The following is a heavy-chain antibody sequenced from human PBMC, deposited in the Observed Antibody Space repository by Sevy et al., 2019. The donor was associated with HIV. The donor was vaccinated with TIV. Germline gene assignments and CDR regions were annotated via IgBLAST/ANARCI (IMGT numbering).Heavy chain of an antibody. D-gene: IGHD3-16*01. V-gene: IGHV4-31*03. CDR3: ARNKSIREGEYWFDP. Sequence: SETLSLTCTVSGGSISSGAYYWSWIRQHPGTGLECIGYIYYTGSTYHNPSLRSRVTMSVDTSKNQFSLRLSSVTAADTAVYYCARNKSIREGEYWFDPWGQGTLVTVSS. CDR1: GGSISSGAYY. J-gene: IGHJ5*02. CDR2: IYYTGST.